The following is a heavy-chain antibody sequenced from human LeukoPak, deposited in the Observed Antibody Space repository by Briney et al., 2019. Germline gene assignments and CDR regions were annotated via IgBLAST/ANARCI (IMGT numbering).Heavy chain of an antibody. D-gene: IGHD6-19*01. CDR2: ISYDGSNK. CDR1: GVTFSSYA. V-gene: IGHV3-30*04. Sequence: GRSLRLCCAASGVTFSSYAMHWVRQAPGKGLEWVAVISYDGSNKYYADSVKGRFTISRDNSKNTLYLQMNSLRAEDTAVYYCAREAAVAGTWWSDPWGQGTLVTVSS. CDR3: AREAAVAGTWWSDP. J-gene: IGHJ5*02.